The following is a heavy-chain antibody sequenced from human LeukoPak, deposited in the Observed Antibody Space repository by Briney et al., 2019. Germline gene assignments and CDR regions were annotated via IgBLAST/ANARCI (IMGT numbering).Heavy chain of an antibody. Sequence: ASVKVSCKASGYTFTDYFIQWVRQAPGQGPEWMGRINPNTGGTNYAQKFQGRVTFTIDTSTNTAYMELSRLRPDDTAVYYCARRDNWNYKSVLSRSSYYYYYMDVWGKGTTVTVSS. CDR2: INPNTGGT. CDR3: ARRDNWNYKSVLSRSSYYYYYMDV. V-gene: IGHV1-2*06. J-gene: IGHJ6*03. CDR1: GYTFTDYF. D-gene: IGHD1-7*01.